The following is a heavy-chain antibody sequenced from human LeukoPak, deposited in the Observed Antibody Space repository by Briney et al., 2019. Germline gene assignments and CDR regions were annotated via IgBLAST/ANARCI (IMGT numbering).Heavy chain of an antibody. V-gene: IGHV1-8*03. CDR3: ARVYEDTIFGVTFDP. Sequence: ASVKVSCKASGYTLTSYDINWVRQATGQGLEWMGWMNPNSGNTGYAQKFQGRVTITRNTSISTAYMELSSLRSEDTAVYYCARVYEDTIFGVTFDPWGQGTLVTVSS. D-gene: IGHD3-3*01. CDR1: GYTLTSYD. CDR2: MNPNSGNT. J-gene: IGHJ5*02.